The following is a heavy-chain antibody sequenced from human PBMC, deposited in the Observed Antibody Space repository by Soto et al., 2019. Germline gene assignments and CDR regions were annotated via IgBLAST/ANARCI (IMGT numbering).Heavy chain of an antibody. CDR1: GGSISSSYYY. J-gene: IGHJ6*02. V-gene: IGHV4-39*01. CDR2: IYYSGST. D-gene: IGHD3-16*01. Sequence: QVQLQESGPGLVKPSETLSLPCTVSGGSISSSYYYWGWIRQPPGKGLEWIGSIYYSGSTYYNPSPKNRVNISVDTSKDQFSLNLNSVTAAETAVYYCSRHTGGSFAHVGMDVWGQGTTVTVSS. CDR3: SRHTGGSFAHVGMDV.